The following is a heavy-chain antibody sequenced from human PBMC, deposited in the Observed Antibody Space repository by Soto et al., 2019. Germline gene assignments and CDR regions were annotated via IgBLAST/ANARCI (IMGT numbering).Heavy chain of an antibody. CDR3: AKDQRPYDSSGYYYFDL. CDR1: GFTFSSYA. J-gene: IGHJ2*01. V-gene: IGHV3-23*01. CDR2: ISGSGGST. Sequence: EVQLLESGGGLVQPGGSLRLSCAASGFTFSSYAMSWVRQAPGKGLEWVSAISGSGGSTYYADSVKGRFTISRDNSKNTLYLQMSSLRAEDTAVYYCAKDQRPYDSSGYYYFDLWGRGTLVTVSS. D-gene: IGHD3-22*01.